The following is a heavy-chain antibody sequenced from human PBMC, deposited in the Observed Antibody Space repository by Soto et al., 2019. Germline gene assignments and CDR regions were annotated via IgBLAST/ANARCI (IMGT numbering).Heavy chain of an antibody. Sequence: SETLSLTCAVSGGSISSGGYSWSWIRQPPGKGLEGIGEINHSGSTNYNPSLKSRVTISVDTSKNQFSLKLSSVTAADTAVYYCARGSVGDAFDYWGQGSLVTVSS. CDR1: GGSISSGGYS. J-gene: IGHJ4*02. V-gene: IGHV4-34*01. CDR3: ARGSVGDAFDY. CDR2: INHSGST.